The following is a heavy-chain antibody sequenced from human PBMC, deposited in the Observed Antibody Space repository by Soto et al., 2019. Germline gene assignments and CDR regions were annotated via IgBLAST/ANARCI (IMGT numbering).Heavy chain of an antibody. CDR2: IYNSGST. J-gene: IGHJ6*03. CDR1: GDSINSDY. Sequence: SETLSLTCTVSGDSINSDYWSWVRQPPGKGLEWIGYIYNSGSTNYNPSIKSRDNMSEDPSKNQFSLKLSSATFAYTAVYYCARYLRSGLYYMDVWGKGTTVTVSS. CDR3: ARYLRSGLYYMDV. D-gene: IGHD3-3*01. V-gene: IGHV4-59*08.